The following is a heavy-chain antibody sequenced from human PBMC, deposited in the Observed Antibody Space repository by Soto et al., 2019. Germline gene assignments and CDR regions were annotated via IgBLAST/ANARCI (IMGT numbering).Heavy chain of an antibody. V-gene: IGHV1-2*02. CDR2: INPNSGGT. D-gene: IGHD6-6*01. Sequence: QVQLVQSGAEVKKPGASVKVSCKASGYTFTGYYMHWVRQAPGQGLEWMGWINPNSGGTNYAQKFQGXVTMTRDTSISTAYMELSRLRSDDXXXXXXXRAGKEGQLAXXWXXPWGQG. CDR3: XRAGKEGQLAXXWXXP. J-gene: IGHJ5*02. CDR1: GYTFTGYY.